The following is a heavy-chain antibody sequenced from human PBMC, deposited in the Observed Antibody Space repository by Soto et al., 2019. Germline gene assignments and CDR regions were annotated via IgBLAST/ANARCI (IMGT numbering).Heavy chain of an antibody. CDR2: IIPIFGTA. J-gene: IGHJ4*02. D-gene: IGHD3-22*01. Sequence: XSVKVSCKASGGTFSSYAISWVRQAPGQGLEWMGGIIPIFGTANYAQKFQGRVTITADESTSTAYMELRSLRSEDTAVYYCARSLSHSSGYYYAYWRQGSLVTVSS. CDR1: GGTFSSYA. V-gene: IGHV1-69*13. CDR3: ARSLSHSSGYYYAY.